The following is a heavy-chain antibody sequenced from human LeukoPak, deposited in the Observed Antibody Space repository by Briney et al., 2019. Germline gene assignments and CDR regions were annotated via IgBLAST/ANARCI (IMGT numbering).Heavy chain of an antibody. J-gene: IGHJ4*02. V-gene: IGHV3-21*01. Sequence: GGSLRLSCAASGFTFSRYSLNWVRQAPGKGLEWVSSISSSSSLIYYADSVKGRFTISRDNAKNSLFLQMSSLRAEDTAVYYCARDRSGHCSGASCCFVSWGQGTLVSVSS. CDR1: GFTFSRYS. CDR2: ISSSSSLI. D-gene: IGHD2-15*01. CDR3: ARDRSGHCSGASCCFVS.